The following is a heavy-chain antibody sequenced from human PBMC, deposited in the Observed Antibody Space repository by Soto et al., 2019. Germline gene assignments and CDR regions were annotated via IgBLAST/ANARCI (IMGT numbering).Heavy chain of an antibody. CDR2: IRSKANNYAT. J-gene: IGHJ2*01. D-gene: IGHD2-21*02. Sequence: EVQLVESXXXLXXXXXXLKLSCAASGFTFSGSAMHWVRQASGKGLEWVGRIRSKANNYATVYAASVKGRFTISRDDSKNTAKLQRNSLTTEDTDVYYCARHALQYCGGDCYLLPYFDLWGRGTLVTVSS. V-gene: IGHV3-73*02. CDR1: GFTFSGSA. CDR3: ARHALQYCGGDCYLLPYFDL.